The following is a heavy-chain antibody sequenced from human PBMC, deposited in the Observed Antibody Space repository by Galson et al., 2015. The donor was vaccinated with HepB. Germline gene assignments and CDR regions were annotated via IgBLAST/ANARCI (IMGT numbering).Heavy chain of an antibody. CDR2: ISYDGSNK. CDR1: GFTFSSYA. V-gene: IGHV3-30*04. J-gene: IGHJ4*02. Sequence: SLRLSCAASGFTFSSYAMHWVRQAPGKGLEWVAVISYDGSNKYYADSVKGRFTISRDNSKNTLYLQMNSLRAEDTAVYYCARVPRPWVSVVVVAAEPFDYWGQGTLVTVSS. CDR3: ARVPRPWVSVVVVAAEPFDY. D-gene: IGHD2-15*01.